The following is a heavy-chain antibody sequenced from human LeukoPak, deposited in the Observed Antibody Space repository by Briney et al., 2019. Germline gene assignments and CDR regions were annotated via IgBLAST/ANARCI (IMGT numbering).Heavy chain of an antibody. J-gene: IGHJ4*02. D-gene: IGHD5-24*01. Sequence: ASVKVSCKASGYTFTNYGITWVRQAPGQGLEWMCWISGYQGSTKYAQNFQGRVTMTIDTSTSTAYMDLRSLISDDTAIYFCARSDLGTITAGPFNWGQGTLVAVSS. V-gene: IGHV1-18*01. CDR1: GYTFTNYG. CDR3: ARSDLGTITAGPFN. CDR2: ISGYQGST.